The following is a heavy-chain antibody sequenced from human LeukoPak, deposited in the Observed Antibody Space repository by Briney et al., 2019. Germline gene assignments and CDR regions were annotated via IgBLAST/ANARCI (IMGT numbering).Heavy chain of an antibody. V-gene: IGHV4-39*01. CDR3: ARHLVRLKISAFDI. CDR2: IYYSGST. J-gene: IGHJ3*02. Sequence: SETLSLTCTVSGGSISSSSYYWGWIRQPPGKGLEWIGSIYYSGSTYYNPSLKSRVTISVDTSKNQFSLKLSSVTAADTAVYYCARHLVRLKISAFDIWGQGTMVTVSS. D-gene: IGHD3-3*02. CDR1: GGSISSSSYY.